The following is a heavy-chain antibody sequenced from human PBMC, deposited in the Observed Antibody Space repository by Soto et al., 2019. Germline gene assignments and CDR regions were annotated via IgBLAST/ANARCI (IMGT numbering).Heavy chain of an antibody. D-gene: IGHD2-15*01. CDR2: IYHSGST. CDR3: ARGVVVVAAASYYYYYYMDV. J-gene: IGHJ6*03. CDR1: SGSISSSNW. Sequence: SETLSLTCAVSSGSISSSNWWSCVRQPPGKGLEWIGEIYHSGSTNYNPSLKSRVTISVDKSKNQFSLKLSSVTAADTAVYYCARGVVVVAAASYYYYYYMDVWGKGTTVTVSS. V-gene: IGHV4-4*02.